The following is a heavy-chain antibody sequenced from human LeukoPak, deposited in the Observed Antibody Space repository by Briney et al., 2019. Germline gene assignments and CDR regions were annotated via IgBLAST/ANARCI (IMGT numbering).Heavy chain of an antibody. CDR1: GGTFSSYA. D-gene: IGHD2-2*01. CDR3: ARSQAGQLLNDYYYYYYMDV. V-gene: IGHV1-69*05. J-gene: IGHJ6*03. CDR2: IIPIFGTA. Sequence: ASVKVSCKASGGTFSSYAISWVRQAPGQGLEWMGGIIPIFGTANYAQKFQGRVTITTDESTSTAYMELSSLRSEDTAVYYCARSQAGQLLNDYYYYYYMDVWGKGTTVTVSS.